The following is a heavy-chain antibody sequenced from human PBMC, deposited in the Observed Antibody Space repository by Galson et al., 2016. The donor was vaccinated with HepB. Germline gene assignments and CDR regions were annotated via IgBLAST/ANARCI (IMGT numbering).Heavy chain of an antibody. D-gene: IGHD5-24*01. CDR2: ISSSSVYI. CDR3: ARADGFNTPFFDS. J-gene: IGHJ4*02. CDR1: GXTLSNYX. Sequence: RLSCAVSGXTLSNYXXDWVRQAPGKGLEXXXCISSSSVYIWYADSVGGRFTNSRDNAKNSLYLQMDSLTAEDTAVHYCARADGFNTPFFDSWGQGTLVTVSS. V-gene: IGHV3-21*01.